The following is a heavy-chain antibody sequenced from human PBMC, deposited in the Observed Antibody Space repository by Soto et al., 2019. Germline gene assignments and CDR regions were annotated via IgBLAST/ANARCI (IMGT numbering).Heavy chain of an antibody. V-gene: IGHV5-10-1*01. Sequence: HRESLKISCKGSGYIFTSYWITWVRQMPGKGLEWMGKIDPSDSYTNYSPSFQGHVTISADKSFSTAYLQWSSLKASDSAMYYCAIYYYDSSGYYGIWFDPWGQGTLVTVSS. CDR1: GYIFTSYW. CDR3: AIYYYDSSGYYGIWFDP. D-gene: IGHD3-22*01. J-gene: IGHJ5*02. CDR2: IDPSDSYT.